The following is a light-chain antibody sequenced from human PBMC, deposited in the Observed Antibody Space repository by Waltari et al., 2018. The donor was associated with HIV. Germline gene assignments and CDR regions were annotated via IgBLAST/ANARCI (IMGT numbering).Light chain of an antibody. J-gene: IGLJ2*01. Sequence: SYELTQPPSVSVTPGQTANINCSGDKFGDRHICWYQQKSGQSPLLLIFQDVRRPSGIPDRFSGSNSGDTATLTISGTQAMDEADYYCQAWDFDTDTAVFGGGTRLTVL. CDR1: KFGDRH. CDR2: QDV. V-gene: IGLV3-1*01. CDR3: QAWDFDTDTAV.